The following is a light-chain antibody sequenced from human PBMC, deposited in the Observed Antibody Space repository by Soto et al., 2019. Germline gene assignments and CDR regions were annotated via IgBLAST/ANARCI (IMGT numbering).Light chain of an antibody. V-gene: IGKV1-5*03. CDR3: QQYSRLWS. CDR1: ESISTW. Sequence: GDRVTITCRASESISTWLAWYQQKPGKAPKLLMYGASSLESGVPPRFSGDGSGTEFTLTISSLQRDDFGIYYCQQYSRLWSFGQGTKVDI. J-gene: IGKJ1*01. CDR2: GAS.